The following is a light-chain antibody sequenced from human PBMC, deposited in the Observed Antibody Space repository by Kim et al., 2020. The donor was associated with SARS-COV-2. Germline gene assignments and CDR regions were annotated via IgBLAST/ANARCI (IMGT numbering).Light chain of an antibody. Sequence: DIQMTQSPSSLAASVGDRVTITCRASQNINSYLNWYQQKPGKAPKLLIYAASTLQSGVPSRFSGSGSGTDLTLTINSLQTEDFATYYCQQSHTAPLLTFGGGTKLEI. CDR2: AAS. V-gene: IGKV1-39*01. J-gene: IGKJ4*01. CDR3: QQSHTAPLLT. CDR1: QNINSY.